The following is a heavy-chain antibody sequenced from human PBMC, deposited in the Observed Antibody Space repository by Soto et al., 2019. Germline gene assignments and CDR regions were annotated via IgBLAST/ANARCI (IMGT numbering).Heavy chain of an antibody. CDR2: IYYSGST. J-gene: IGHJ4*02. CDR1: GGSVSSGSYY. CDR3: ARSPDYYGSGGYYFDY. D-gene: IGHD3-10*01. Sequence: PSETLSLTCTVSGGSVSSGSYYWSWIRQPPGKGLEWIGYIYYSGSTNYNPSLKSRVTISVDTSKNQFSLKLSSVTAADTAVYYCARSPDYYGSGGYYFDYWGQGTLVTVSS. V-gene: IGHV4-61*01.